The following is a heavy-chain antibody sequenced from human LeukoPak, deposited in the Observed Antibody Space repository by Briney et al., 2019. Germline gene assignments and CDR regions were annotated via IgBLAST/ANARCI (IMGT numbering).Heavy chain of an antibody. CDR2: ISSSSGFT. CDR3: ARGSPPGD. CDR1: GFTFSDYY. Sequence: PGGSLRLSCAASGFTFSDYYMTWIRRAPGKGLEWVSYISSSSGFTKYADSVRGRFTISRDNAENSLYLQMNTLRVDDTAVYYCARGSPPGDWGQGTLVTVSS. V-gene: IGHV3-11*05. D-gene: IGHD3-16*01. J-gene: IGHJ4*02.